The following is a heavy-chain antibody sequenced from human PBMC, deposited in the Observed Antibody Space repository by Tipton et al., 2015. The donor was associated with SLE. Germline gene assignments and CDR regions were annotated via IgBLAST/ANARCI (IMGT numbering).Heavy chain of an antibody. J-gene: IGHJ2*01. V-gene: IGHV4-59*01. Sequence: TLSLTCTVSGGSISRYHWNWVRQPPGKGLQWIGYIFYSGSTNYNSSLRSRVTISLDTSKNQFSLNLSSVTAADTAVYYCARAWSYSTGWYYDLWGRGTLVTVSS. CDR1: GGSISRYH. CDR2: IFYSGST. CDR3: ARAWSYSTGWYYDL. D-gene: IGHD6-19*01.